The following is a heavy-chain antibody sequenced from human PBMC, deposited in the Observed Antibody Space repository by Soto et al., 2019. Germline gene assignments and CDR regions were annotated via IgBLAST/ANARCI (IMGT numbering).Heavy chain of an antibody. CDR1: GYTFTGYY. CDR2: INPNSGTT. V-gene: IGHV1-2*04. D-gene: IGHD3-22*01. CDR3: ARFYYDSQRLDV. J-gene: IGHJ6*02. Sequence: VASVKVSCKASGYTFTGYYMHWVRQAPGQGLEWMGWINPNSGTTKYAQKFQGWVTMTRDTSISTAYMELSRLRSNDTAVYYCARFYYDSQRLDVWGQGTTVTVSS.